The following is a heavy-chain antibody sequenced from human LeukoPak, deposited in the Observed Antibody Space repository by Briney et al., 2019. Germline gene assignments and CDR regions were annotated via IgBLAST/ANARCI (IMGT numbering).Heavy chain of an antibody. D-gene: IGHD5-18*01. Sequence: AGGSLRLPCADSGFTFTFSSYGMHWVRQAPGKGLEWVVFISYDGSNKYYADSVKGRFTISRDNSKNTLYLQMNSLRAEDTAVYYCAKERYRNGEIFDYWGQGTLVTVSS. CDR1: GFTFTFSSYG. CDR2: ISYDGSNK. CDR3: AKERYRNGEIFDY. J-gene: IGHJ4*02. V-gene: IGHV3-30*18.